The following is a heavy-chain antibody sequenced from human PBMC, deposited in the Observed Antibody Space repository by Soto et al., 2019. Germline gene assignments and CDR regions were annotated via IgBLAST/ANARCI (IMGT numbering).Heavy chain of an antibody. J-gene: IGHJ6*03. V-gene: IGHV1-18*01. CDR3: ARFVVVPAAIFDYYYYYMDV. D-gene: IGHD2-2*01. CDR1: GYTYTSYG. Sequence: ASVKVSCKASGYTYTSYGISWVRQAPGQGLEWMGWISAYNGNTNYAQKLQGRVTVTTDTSTSTAYMELRSLRSDDTAVYYCARFVVVPAAIFDYYYYYMDVWGKGTTVTVSS. CDR2: ISAYNGNT.